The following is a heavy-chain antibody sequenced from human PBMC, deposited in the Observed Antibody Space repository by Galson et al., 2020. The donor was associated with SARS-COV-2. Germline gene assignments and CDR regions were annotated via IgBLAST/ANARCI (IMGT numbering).Heavy chain of an antibody. J-gene: IGHJ5*02. CDR3: ARGDWGVKLGYCSGGSCYSNWFDP. D-gene: IGHD2-15*01. CDR2: IYYSGST. V-gene: IGHV4-31*03. Sequence: SQTLSLTCTVSGGSISSGGYYWSWIRQHPGKGLEWIGYIYYSGSTYYNPSLKSRVTISVDTSKNQFSLKLSSVTAADTAVYYCARGDWGVKLGYCSGGSCYSNWFDPWGQGTLVTVSS. CDR1: GGSISSGGYY.